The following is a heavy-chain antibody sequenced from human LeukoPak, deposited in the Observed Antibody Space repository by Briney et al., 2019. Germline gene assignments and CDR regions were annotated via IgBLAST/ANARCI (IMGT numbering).Heavy chain of an antibody. Sequence: PGGSLRLSCAASGFTFSSYGMHWVRQAPGMGLEWVAVIWYDGSNKYYADSVKGRFTISRDNSKNTLYLQMNSLRAEDTAVYYCARAVLDYYGSGSYLFYYYGMDVWGQGTTVTVSS. CDR1: GFTFSSYG. V-gene: IGHV3-33*01. J-gene: IGHJ6*02. CDR3: ARAVLDYYGSGSYLFYYYGMDV. CDR2: IWYDGSNK. D-gene: IGHD3-10*01.